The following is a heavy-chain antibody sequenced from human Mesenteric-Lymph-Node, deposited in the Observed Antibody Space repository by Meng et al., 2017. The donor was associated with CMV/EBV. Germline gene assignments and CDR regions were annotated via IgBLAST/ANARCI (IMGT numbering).Heavy chain of an antibody. J-gene: IGHJ6*02. CDR1: GGSFSGYY. CDR3: ARDLSSSSFFGMDV. Sequence: SETLSLTCAVYGGSFSGYYWSWIRQPPGKGLVWLGYIYYSGSTNYNPSLNSRVTISVDTSKNQFSLKLSSVTAADTAVYYCARDLSSSSFFGMDVWGRGTTVTVSS. CDR2: IYYSGST. V-gene: IGHV4-59*01. D-gene: IGHD6-13*01.